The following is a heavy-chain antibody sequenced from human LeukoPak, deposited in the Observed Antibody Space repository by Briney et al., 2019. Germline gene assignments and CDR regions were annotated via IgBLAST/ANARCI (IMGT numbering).Heavy chain of an antibody. J-gene: IGHJ4*02. Sequence: SETLSLTCTVSGGSISSSGYYWGWIRQSPGKGLEWIGNIHYSGTTYYKPSLKSRVTMSVDTSKNQFSLILSSVSATDTAVYYCARRRGGASYCDYWGQGTLVTVSS. V-gene: IGHV4-39*01. D-gene: IGHD3-10*01. CDR2: IHYSGTT. CDR1: GGSISSSGYY. CDR3: ARRRGGASYCDY.